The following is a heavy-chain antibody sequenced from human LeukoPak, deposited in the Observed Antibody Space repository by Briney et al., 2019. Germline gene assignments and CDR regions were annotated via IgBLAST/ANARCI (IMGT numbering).Heavy chain of an antibody. J-gene: IGHJ4*02. CDR3: ARSGYYDYVWGSYRHYYFDY. Sequence: GGSLRLSCAASGFTFDDYGMSWVRHAPGKGLEWVSGINWNGGSTGYADSVKGRFTISRDNAKNSLYLQMNSLRAEDTALYYCARSGYYDYVWGSYRHYYFDYWGQGTLVTVSS. D-gene: IGHD3-16*02. CDR2: INWNGGST. V-gene: IGHV3-20*04. CDR1: GFTFDDYG.